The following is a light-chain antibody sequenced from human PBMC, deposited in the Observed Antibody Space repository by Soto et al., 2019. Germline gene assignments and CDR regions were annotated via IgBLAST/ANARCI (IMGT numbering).Light chain of an antibody. CDR2: ASS. J-gene: IGKJ1*01. V-gene: IGKV1-16*02. CDR1: QGITPY. CDR3: QQYNSYPRA. Sequence: DIQITPSPYSLSASVGVRVTITCRAMQGITPYLGWFPQKPWKATTSLIYASSSLQSGVSSEFSGSGSGTDFTLTISSAQPEDFATYYCQQYNSYPRAFGKGTKVEIK.